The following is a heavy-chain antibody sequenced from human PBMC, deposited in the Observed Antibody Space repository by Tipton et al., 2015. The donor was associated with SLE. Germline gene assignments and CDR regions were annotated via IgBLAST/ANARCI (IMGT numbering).Heavy chain of an antibody. D-gene: IGHD4-23*01. CDR1: GGSLSGYY. J-gene: IGHJ5*02. CDR3: ARGGTGDGGNPFDP. CDR2: INHSGRT. Sequence: LSLTCAVYGGSLSGYYWSWIRQPPGKGLEWIGEINHSGRTNYYPSLKSRVTISRDTSRNQLSLKLSSVTAADTAVYYCARGGTGDGGNPFDPWGQGTLVTVSS. V-gene: IGHV4-34*01.